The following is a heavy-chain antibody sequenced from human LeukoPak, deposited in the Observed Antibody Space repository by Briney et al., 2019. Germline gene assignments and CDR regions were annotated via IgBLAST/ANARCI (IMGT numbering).Heavy chain of an antibody. D-gene: IGHD3-10*01. J-gene: IGHJ5*02. V-gene: IGHV3-30-3*01. CDR3: ARDHDYYGSGSYSRNWFDP. Sequence: PGQSLRLSCAASGFTFSSYSTDWVRQAPSKVLEWVAVISYDGSNKDYADSGTGRFTISRGNSKNTLYLQMNSLRAEDTAVYYCARDHDYYGSGSYSRNWFDPWGQGTLVTVSS. CDR2: ISYDGSNK. CDR1: GFTFSSYS.